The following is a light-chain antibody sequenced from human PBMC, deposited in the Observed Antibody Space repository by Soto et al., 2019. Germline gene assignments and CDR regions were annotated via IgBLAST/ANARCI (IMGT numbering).Light chain of an antibody. CDR3: QQYSSYSPLT. CDR1: QSFSNW. J-gene: IGKJ4*01. Sequence: DIQMTQSPSSLSASVGDIITITCVASQSFSNWLAWYQQKPGKATRLLIYDAYSLESGTPSRFSGRRSGTEFTITIASVQPEDFATYYCQQYSSYSPLTFGGGTRWIS. CDR2: DAY. V-gene: IGKV1-5*01.